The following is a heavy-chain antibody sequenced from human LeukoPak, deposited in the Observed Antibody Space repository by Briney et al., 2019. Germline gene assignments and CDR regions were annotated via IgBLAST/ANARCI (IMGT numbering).Heavy chain of an antibody. Sequence: ASVKVSCEASGYTFTGYYMHWVRQAPGQGLEWMGWINPNSGGTNYAQKFQGRVTMTRDTSISTAYMELSRLRSDDTAVYYCARDSERHSSGWYSPYYYYGMDVWGQGTTVTVSS. J-gene: IGHJ6*02. V-gene: IGHV1-2*02. CDR1: GYTFTGYY. D-gene: IGHD6-19*01. CDR2: INPNSGGT. CDR3: ARDSERHSSGWYSPYYYYGMDV.